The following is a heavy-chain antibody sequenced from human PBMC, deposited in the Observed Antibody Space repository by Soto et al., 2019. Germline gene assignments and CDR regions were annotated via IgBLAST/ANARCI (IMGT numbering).Heavy chain of an antibody. CDR3: AKDDGYYYDTSGYRTAYFQH. CDR2: ISGSGDST. V-gene: IGHV3-23*01. D-gene: IGHD3-22*01. J-gene: IGHJ1*01. CDR1: GFTFSSYA. Sequence: GGSLRLSCAASGFTFSSYAMSWVRQAPGKGLEWVSGISGSGDSTYYADSVKGQFTISRDNSKNTLYLQMNSLRAEDTAVYHCAKDDGYYYDTSGYRTAYFQHWGQGTMVTVSS.